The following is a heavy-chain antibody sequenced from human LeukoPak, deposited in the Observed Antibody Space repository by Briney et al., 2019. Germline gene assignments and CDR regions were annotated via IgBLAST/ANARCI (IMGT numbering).Heavy chain of an antibody. Sequence: PGRSLRLSCAASGYTFSSYAMHWVRQAPGKGLGWVAVISYDGSNKYYADSVKGRFTISRDNSRNTLYLQMNSLRAEDTAVYYCEAVAADFDYWGQGTLVTVSS. CDR3: EAVAADFDY. D-gene: IGHD6-19*01. CDR1: GYTFSSYA. V-gene: IGHV3-30-3*01. J-gene: IGHJ4*02. CDR2: ISYDGSNK.